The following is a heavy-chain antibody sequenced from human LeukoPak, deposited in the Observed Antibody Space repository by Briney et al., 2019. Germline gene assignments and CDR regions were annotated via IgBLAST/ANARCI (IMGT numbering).Heavy chain of an antibody. V-gene: IGHV3-48*03. J-gene: IGHJ4*02. CDR3: AKDPTDFDSSGQTYFDY. D-gene: IGHD3-22*01. CDR1: GFTFSSYE. CDR2: ISSSGSTI. Sequence: GGSLRLSCAASGFTFSSYEMNWVRQAPGKGLEWVSYISSSGSTIYYADSVKGRFTISRDNSKNTLYLRMNSLRAEDTAVYYCAKDPTDFDSSGQTYFDYWGQGSLVTVSS.